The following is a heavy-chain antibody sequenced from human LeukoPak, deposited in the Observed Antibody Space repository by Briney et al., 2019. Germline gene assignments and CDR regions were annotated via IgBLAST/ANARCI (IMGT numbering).Heavy chain of an antibody. CDR1: GGSISSYY. V-gene: IGHV4-59*01. J-gene: IGHJ4*02. Sequence: SETLSLTCTVSGGSISSYYWSWIRHPPGKGLELIGYIYYSGSTNYNPSLKSRLTISVDTSKNQFSLELSSVTAADTAVYYCARGAYCGGDCYSFDYWGQGTLVTVSS. CDR3: ARGAYCGGDCYSFDY. CDR2: IYYSGST. D-gene: IGHD2-21*02.